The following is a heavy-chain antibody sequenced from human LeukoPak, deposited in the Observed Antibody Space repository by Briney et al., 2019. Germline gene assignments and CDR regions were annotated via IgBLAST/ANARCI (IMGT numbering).Heavy chain of an antibody. D-gene: IGHD3-10*01. CDR1: GFTFSSYW. Sequence: GGSLRLSCAASGFTFSSYWMSWVRQAPGQGLEWVANIKQDGSEKSYVDSVKGRFTISRDNAKNSLYLQMNSLRAEDTAVYYCARGVASGGSGSYPLGYWGQGTLVTVSS. J-gene: IGHJ4*02. V-gene: IGHV3-7*01. CDR3: ARGVASGGSGSYPLGY. CDR2: IKQDGSEK.